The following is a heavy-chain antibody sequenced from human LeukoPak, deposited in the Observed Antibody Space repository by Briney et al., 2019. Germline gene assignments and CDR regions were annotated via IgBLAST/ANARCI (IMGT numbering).Heavy chain of an antibody. CDR1: GLTFSSHW. J-gene: IGHJ4*01. D-gene: IGHD3-22*01. CDR2: IDGGGSST. Sequence: GGSLRLSCAASGLTFSSHWMHWVRQVPGKGLLWVSRIDGGGSSTSYADSVKGRFSISRDNAKSTLYLQMSSLRAEDTAVYYCARGPGSSGGAYVGDYWGPGTLVTVSS. V-gene: IGHV3-74*01. CDR3: ARGPGSSGGAYVGDY.